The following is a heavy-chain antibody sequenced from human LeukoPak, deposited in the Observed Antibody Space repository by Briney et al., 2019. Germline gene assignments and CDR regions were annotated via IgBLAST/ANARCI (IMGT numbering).Heavy chain of an antibody. D-gene: IGHD5-18*01. CDR2: ISPYNENR. Sequence: ASVKVSCKASGYTFIRNGISWVRQAPGQGLEWMGWISPYNENRKYLQKLQGRVTLTTDTSTSTAYMELRSLTSDDTAVYYCARAPGSYGEDYWGHGTLVIVSS. CDR1: GYTFIRNG. J-gene: IGHJ4*01. CDR3: ARAPGSYGEDY. V-gene: IGHV1-18*01.